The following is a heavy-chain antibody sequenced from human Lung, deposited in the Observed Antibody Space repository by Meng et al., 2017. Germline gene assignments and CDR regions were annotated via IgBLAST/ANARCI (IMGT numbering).Heavy chain of an antibody. J-gene: IGHJ4*02. CDR1: GGSFSDYY. Sequence: QGQLQQWGEGLLKPSETLSLTGVVSGGSFSDYYWSWIRQPPGKGLEWIGEINHSGSTNYNPSLESRATISVDTSQNNLSLKLSSVTAADSAVYYCARGPTTMAHDFDYWGQGTLVTVSS. D-gene: IGHD4-11*01. V-gene: IGHV4-34*01. CDR2: INHSGST. CDR3: ARGPTTMAHDFDY.